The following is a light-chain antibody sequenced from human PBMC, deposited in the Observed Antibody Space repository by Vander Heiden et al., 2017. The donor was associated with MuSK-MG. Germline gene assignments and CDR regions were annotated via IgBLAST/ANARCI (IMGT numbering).Light chain of an antibody. CDR3: SSYSRSSTVV. CDR2: DVN. CDR1: SSDVGTYNY. J-gene: IGLJ2*01. V-gene: IGLV2-14*03. Sequence: QSARTQPASVSGSPGQPITISCTGTSSDVGTYNYVSWYQQHPGKAPKLLLFDVNDRPSGVSNRFSVSKSGNTASLIISGLQAEDEADYYCSSYSRSSTVVFGGGTKLTVL.